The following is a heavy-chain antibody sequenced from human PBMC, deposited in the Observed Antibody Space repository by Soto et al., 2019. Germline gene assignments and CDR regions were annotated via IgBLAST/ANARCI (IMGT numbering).Heavy chain of an antibody. Sequence: EASVKVSCKASGYTFTSYYMHWVRQAPGQGLEWMGIINPSGGSTSYAQKFQGRVTMTRDTSTSTVYMELSSLRSEDTAVYYCASATLTVTTHYYYYYYGMDVWGQGTTVTVSS. J-gene: IGHJ6*02. V-gene: IGHV1-46*01. D-gene: IGHD4-17*01. CDR2: INPSGGST. CDR1: GYTFTSYY. CDR3: ASATLTVTTHYYYYYYGMDV.